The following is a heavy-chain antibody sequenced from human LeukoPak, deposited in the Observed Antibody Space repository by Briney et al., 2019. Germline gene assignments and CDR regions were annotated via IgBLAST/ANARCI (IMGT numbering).Heavy chain of an antibody. CDR1: GGSISSSSYY. D-gene: IGHD2-2*01. J-gene: IGHJ3*02. CDR2: IYYSGST. CDR3: ARGYCSSTSCLGDAFDI. V-gene: IGHV4-39*01. Sequence: SETLSLTCTVSGGSISSSSYYWGWIRQPPGKGLEWIGSIYYSGSTYYNPSLKSRVTISVDTSKNQFSLKPSSVTAADTAVYYCARGYCSSTSCLGDAFDIWGQGTMVTVSS.